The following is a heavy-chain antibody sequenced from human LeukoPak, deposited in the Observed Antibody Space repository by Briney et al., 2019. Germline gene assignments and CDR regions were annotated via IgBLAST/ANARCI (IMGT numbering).Heavy chain of an antibody. CDR3: AKDYRGVDY. J-gene: IGHJ4*02. V-gene: IGHV3-23*01. D-gene: IGHD2-21*01. CDR2: IGSSGDTT. CDR1: GFTFSSYA. Sequence: LPGGSLRLSCAASGFTFSSYALNWVRQAPGKGLEWVSVIGSSGDTTYYAASVKGRFTISRDNSKNALYLQMNSLRAEDTAVYYCAKDYRGVDYWGQGTLVTVSS.